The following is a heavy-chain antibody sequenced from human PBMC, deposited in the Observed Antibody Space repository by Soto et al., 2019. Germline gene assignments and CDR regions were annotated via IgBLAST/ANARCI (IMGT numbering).Heavy chain of an antibody. CDR2: INEDGSEK. D-gene: IGHD3-16*01. V-gene: IGHV3-7*03. CDR1: GFTFSSYW. Sequence: DVLLVESGGGLVQPGGSLRLSCEASGFTFSSYWLTWVRQAPGKGLEWVANINEDGSEKYYVDSVKGRFTISRDHAKNKLFPQMNTWRAEDTDVYSSANDPGNYLYSGMEVWGQWTTVTVSS. CDR3: ANDPGNYLYSGMEV. J-gene: IGHJ6*01.